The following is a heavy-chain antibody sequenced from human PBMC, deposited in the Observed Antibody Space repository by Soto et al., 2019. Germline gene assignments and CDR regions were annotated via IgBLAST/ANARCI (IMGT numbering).Heavy chain of an antibody. Sequence: KASETLSLTCTVSGGCIRSYYWGWIRQPPGKGLEWIGYIYYSGSTNYNPSLKSRVTISVDTSKNQFSLKLSSVTAADTAVYYCAREQRYSSGWSLDYWGQGTLVTVSS. CDR3: AREQRYSSGWSLDY. D-gene: IGHD6-19*01. CDR2: IYYSGST. J-gene: IGHJ4*02. V-gene: IGHV4-59*01. CDR1: GGCIRSYY.